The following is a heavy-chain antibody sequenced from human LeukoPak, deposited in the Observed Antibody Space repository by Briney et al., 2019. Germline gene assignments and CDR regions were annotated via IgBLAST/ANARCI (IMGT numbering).Heavy chain of an antibody. CDR1: GGSISSYY. Sequence: EPSETLSLTCTVSGGSISSYYWSWIRQPPGKGLEWIGYIYYSGSTNYNPSLKSRVTISVDTPKNQFSLKLSSVTAADTAVYYCAGLGYYGSGSYDYWGQGTLVTVSS. CDR3: AGLGYYGSGSYDY. J-gene: IGHJ4*02. CDR2: IYYSGST. D-gene: IGHD3-10*01. V-gene: IGHV4-59*08.